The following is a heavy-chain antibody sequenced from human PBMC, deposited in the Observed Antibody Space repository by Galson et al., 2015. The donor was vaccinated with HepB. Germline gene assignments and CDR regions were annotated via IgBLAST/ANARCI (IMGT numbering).Heavy chain of an antibody. CDR3: AHRNSAHYFDSSGNFNWFDP. D-gene: IGHD3-22*01. J-gene: IGHJ5*02. Sequence: PALVKPTQTLTLTCTFSGFSFSTRGVGVGWIRQPPGKALEWLALIYWNDDKRYSPALKSRLTITKDTSKNQVVLTVTNMDPVDTGTYYCAHRNSAHYFDSSGNFNWFDPWGQGTLVTVSS. CDR1: GFSFSTRGVG. V-gene: IGHV2-5*01. CDR2: IYWNDDK.